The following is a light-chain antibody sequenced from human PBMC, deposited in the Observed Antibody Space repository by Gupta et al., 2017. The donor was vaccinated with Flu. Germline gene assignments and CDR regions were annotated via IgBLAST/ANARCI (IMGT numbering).Light chain of an antibody. CDR3: QSGDRSVVV. CDR1: RLGYKF. V-gene: IGLV3-1*01. J-gene: IGLJ2*01. CDR2: EDY. Sequence: SSELTQPPPLSVSPGQTCTSTCSGNRLGYKFACWYQQKPGQPPLLVIYEDYRRSAGRPGRFAGSFSENTATLTIGVTSAMDEADYCCQSGDRSVVVFGGGTKLTVL.